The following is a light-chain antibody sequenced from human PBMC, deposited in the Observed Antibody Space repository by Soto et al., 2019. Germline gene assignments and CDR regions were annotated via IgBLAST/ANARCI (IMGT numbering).Light chain of an antibody. J-gene: IGKJ1*01. Sequence: IVLPQSHATLSLSAGERSTLSCMASQSVSSYLAWYQQKPGQAPRLLIYDASNRATGIPARFSGSGSGTDFTLTISSLQPDDFATYYCQHYNSYSEAFGQGTKVDIK. V-gene: IGKV3-11*01. CDR1: QSVSSY. CDR3: QHYNSYSEA. CDR2: DAS.